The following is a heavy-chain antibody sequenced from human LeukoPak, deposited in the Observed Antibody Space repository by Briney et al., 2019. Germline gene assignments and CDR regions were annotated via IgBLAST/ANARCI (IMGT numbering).Heavy chain of an antibody. D-gene: IGHD3-22*01. Sequence: SETLSLTCAVYGGSFSGYYWSWIRQPPGKGLEWIGEINHSGSTNYNPSLKSRVTISVDTSKNQFSLKLSSVTAADTAVYYCAGTDYDTDAFDIWGQGTMVTVSS. CDR3: AGTDYDTDAFDI. J-gene: IGHJ3*02. V-gene: IGHV4-34*01. CDR1: GGSFSGYY. CDR2: INHSGST.